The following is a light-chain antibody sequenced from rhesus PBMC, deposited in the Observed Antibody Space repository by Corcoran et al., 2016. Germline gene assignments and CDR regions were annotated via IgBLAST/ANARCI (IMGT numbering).Light chain of an antibody. CDR2: GAS. Sequence: EIVMTQSPATLSLSPGERATLSCRASQSLSSSLAWYQQKPGPAPRRLIYGASSRATGIPDRFSGSGSGTDVTLTISSLEPEDVAVYYCLQHSNWPLTFGGGTKVELK. J-gene: IGKJ4*01. CDR3: LQHSNWPLT. V-gene: IGKV3-24*01. CDR1: QSLSSS.